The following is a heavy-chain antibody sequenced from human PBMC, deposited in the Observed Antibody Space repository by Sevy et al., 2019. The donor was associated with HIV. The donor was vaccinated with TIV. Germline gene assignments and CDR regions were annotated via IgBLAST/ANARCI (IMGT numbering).Heavy chain of an antibody. J-gene: IGHJ5*02. CDR3: AREAYYYDSREENWFDP. V-gene: IGHV3-48*02. CDR1: GFTFSTYS. Sequence: GGSLRLSCKASGFTFSTYSMHWVRQAPGKGLEWVSSIRGTSTTTYYADSAKGRFTISRDNAKNSLYLQMNSLRDEDTAVYYCAREAYYYDSREENWFDPWGQGTLVTVSS. D-gene: IGHD3-22*01. CDR2: IRGTSTTT.